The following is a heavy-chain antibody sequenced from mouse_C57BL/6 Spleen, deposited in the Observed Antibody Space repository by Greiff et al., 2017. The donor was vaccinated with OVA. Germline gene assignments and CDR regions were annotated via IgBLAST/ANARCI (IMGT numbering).Heavy chain of an antibody. CDR2: IYPGNGDP. Sequence: QVQLQQSGAELVRPGASVKMSCKASGYTFTSYYMHWVKQTPRQGLEWIGAIYPGNGDPSYNQKFKGKATLTVDKSSSTAYMQLSSLTSEDSAVYFCAREDDGYYRFAYWGQGTLVTVSA. CDR3: AREDDGYYRFAY. CDR1: GYTFTSYY. J-gene: IGHJ3*01. V-gene: IGHV1-12*01. D-gene: IGHD2-3*01.